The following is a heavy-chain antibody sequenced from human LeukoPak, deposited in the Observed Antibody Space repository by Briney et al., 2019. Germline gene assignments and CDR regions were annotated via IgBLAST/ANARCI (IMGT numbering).Heavy chain of an antibody. CDR1: GGSISSSSYY. CDR3: ARGDTSGSYYFDY. J-gene: IGHJ4*02. V-gene: IGHV4-61*05. CDR2: IYYSGST. Sequence: PSETLSLTCTVSGGSISSSSYYWGWIRQPPGKGLEWIGYIYYSGSTNYNPSLKSRVTISVDTSKNQFSLKLSSVTAADTAVYYCARGDTSGSYYFDYWGQGTLVTVSS. D-gene: IGHD1-26*01.